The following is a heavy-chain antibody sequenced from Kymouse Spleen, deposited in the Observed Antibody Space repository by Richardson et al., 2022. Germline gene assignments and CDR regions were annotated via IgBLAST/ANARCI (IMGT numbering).Heavy chain of an antibody. CDR3: ARRVTGTNFDY. Sequence: QLQLQESGPGLVKPSETLSLTCTVSGGSISSSSYYWGWIRQPPGKGLEWIGSIYYSGSTYYNPSLKSRVTISVDTSKNQFSLKLSSVTAADTAVYYCARRVTGTNFDYWGQGTLVTVSS. V-gene: IGHV4-39*01. D-gene: IGHD1-7*01. J-gene: IGHJ4*02. CDR1: GGSISSSSYY. CDR2: IYYSGST.